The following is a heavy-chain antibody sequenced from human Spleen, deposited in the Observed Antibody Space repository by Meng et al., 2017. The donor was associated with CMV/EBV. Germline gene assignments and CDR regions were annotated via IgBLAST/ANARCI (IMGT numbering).Heavy chain of an antibody. CDR3: ARATDRVAVAGPSDY. D-gene: IGHD6-19*01. J-gene: IGHJ4*02. CDR2: ISGNNGEI. V-gene: IGHV1-18*01. Sequence: ASVKVSCKTSGYTFNNFGIIWVRQAPGQGLEWMGWISGNNGEIKYAQKFQGRITMTTDSSTSTAYMELGRLRFDDTALYYCARATDRVAVAGPSDYWGQGRVVTVSS. CDR1: GYTFNNFG.